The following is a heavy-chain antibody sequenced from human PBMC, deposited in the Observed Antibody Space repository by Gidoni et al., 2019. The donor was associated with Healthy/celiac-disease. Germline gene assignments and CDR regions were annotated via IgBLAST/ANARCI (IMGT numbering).Heavy chain of an antibody. J-gene: IGHJ6*02. CDR3: ARDTLRYFDWLLWGHYYGMDV. CDR2: IKQDGREK. D-gene: IGHD3-9*01. V-gene: IGHV3-7*03. CDR1: GFTFSSYW. Sequence: EVQLVESGGGLVQPGGSLRLSCAASGFTFSSYWMSWVRQAPGKGLEWVANIKQDGREKYYVDAVKCRFTIARDNAKNSLYLQMNSLRAEDTAVYYCARDTLRYFDWLLWGHYYGMDVWGQGTTVTVSS.